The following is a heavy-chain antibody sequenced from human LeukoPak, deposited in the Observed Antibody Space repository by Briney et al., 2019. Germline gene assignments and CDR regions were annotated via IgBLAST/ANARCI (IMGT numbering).Heavy chain of an antibody. CDR2: ISSSGTTI. Sequence: GGSLRLSCAASGFTFSSYEMNWVRQAPGKGLEWVSYISSSGTTIHYADSVKGRFTISRNNAKNSVYLQMNSLRVEDTAVYYCARVRYQTADYWGQGTLVTVSS. J-gene: IGHJ4*02. V-gene: IGHV3-48*03. CDR3: ARVRYQTADY. CDR1: GFTFSSYE. D-gene: IGHD3-16*02.